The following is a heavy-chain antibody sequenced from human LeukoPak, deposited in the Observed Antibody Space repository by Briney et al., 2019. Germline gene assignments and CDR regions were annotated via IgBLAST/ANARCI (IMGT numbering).Heavy chain of an antibody. CDR2: IYYSGST. Sequence: KSSETLSLTCTVSGGSISSYYWSWIRQPPGKGLEWIGYIYYSGSTNYNPSLKSRVTISVDTSKNQFSLKLSSVTAADTAVYYCARVSVSTQWLVEEDWGQGTLVTVSS. CDR3: ARVSVSTQWLVEED. CDR1: GGSISSYY. J-gene: IGHJ4*02. V-gene: IGHV4-59*01. D-gene: IGHD6-19*01.